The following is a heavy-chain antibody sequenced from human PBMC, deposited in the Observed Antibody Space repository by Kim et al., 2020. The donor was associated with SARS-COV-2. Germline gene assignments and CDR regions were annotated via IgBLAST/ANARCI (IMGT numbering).Heavy chain of an antibody. CDR2: GGST. J-gene: IGHJ4*02. Sequence: GGSTYYADSVKGRFTISRDNSKNTLYLQMNSLRAEDTAVYYCAIDSAFDYWGQGTLVTVSS. CDR3: AIDSAFDY. V-gene: IGHV3-53*01.